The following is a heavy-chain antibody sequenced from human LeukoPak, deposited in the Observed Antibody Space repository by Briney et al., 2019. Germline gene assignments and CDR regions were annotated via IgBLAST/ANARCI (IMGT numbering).Heavy chain of an antibody. CDR2: ISGSGGST. J-gene: IGHJ4*02. V-gene: IGHV3-23*01. CDR3: AKRGNYCSSWYCYFDY. Sequence: GGSLRLSRAASGFTFSNYAMSWVRQAPGKGLEWVSAISGSGGSTSYADSVKGRFTISRDNSKNTLYLQMNSLRAEDTAVYYCAKRGNYCSSWYCYFDYWGQGTLVTV. D-gene: IGHD6-13*01. CDR1: GFTFSNYA.